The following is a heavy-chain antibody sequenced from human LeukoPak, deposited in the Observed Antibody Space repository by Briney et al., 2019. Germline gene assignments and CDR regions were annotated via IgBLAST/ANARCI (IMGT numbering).Heavy chain of an antibody. CDR3: AKDLSSGWNFDY. Sequence: GGSLRLSCAASGFSFITYGIHWVRQAPGKGLEWVAFIRYDGSNRFYADSVRGRFTISRDNSKNTVYLQMNSLRAEDTAVYYCAKDLSSGWNFDYWGQGTLVTVSS. CDR1: GFSFITYG. V-gene: IGHV3-30*02. CDR2: IRYDGSNR. D-gene: IGHD6-19*01. J-gene: IGHJ4*02.